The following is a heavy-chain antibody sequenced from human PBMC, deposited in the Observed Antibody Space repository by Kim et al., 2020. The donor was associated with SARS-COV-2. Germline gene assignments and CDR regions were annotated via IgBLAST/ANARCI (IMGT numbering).Heavy chain of an antibody. CDR2: ISSSSSYI. Sequence: GGSLRLSCAASGFTFSSYSMNWVRQAPGKGLEWVSSISSSSSYIYYADSVKGRFTISRDNAKNSLYLQMNSLRAEDTAVYYCARAVRGYSYGLDAFDIWGQGTMVTVSS. CDR3: ARAVRGYSYGLDAFDI. V-gene: IGHV3-21*01. CDR1: GFTFSSYS. J-gene: IGHJ3*02. D-gene: IGHD5-18*01.